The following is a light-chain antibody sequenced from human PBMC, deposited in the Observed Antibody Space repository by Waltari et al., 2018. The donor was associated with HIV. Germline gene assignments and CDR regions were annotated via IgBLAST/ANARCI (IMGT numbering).Light chain of an antibody. Sequence: QAGLTQPPSLSEDLRQNVTITCTGNNNNVGYQGTLWLKQHRGRPPKVIFYRNSVRRSGIPEIICASGSGKPAALTITGLQSEDEADYYCSAWDITLSAGVWGGGTHLTV. CDR2: RNS. V-gene: IGLV10-54*01. J-gene: IGLJ3*02. CDR1: NNNVGYQG. CDR3: SAWDITLSAGV.